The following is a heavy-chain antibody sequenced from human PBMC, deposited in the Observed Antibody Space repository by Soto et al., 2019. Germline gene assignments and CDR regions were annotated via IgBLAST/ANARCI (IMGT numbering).Heavy chain of an antibody. J-gene: IGHJ3*02. Sequence: QITLKESGPTLVKPTQTLTLTCTFSGFSLNTRAVGVGWIRQPPGKALEWLALINWNDDERYSPSLKDRLTIAKDTSSNHVVLTMTNVDPVDTATYYCAHRHDLGGFDIWGPGTTVTVSS. CDR1: GFSLNTRAVG. V-gene: IGHV2-5*01. CDR3: AHRHDLGGFDI. CDR2: INWNDDE. D-gene: IGHD2-15*01.